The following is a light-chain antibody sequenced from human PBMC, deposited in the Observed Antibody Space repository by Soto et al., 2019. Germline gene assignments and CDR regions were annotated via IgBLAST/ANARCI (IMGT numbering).Light chain of an antibody. Sequence: EIVLTQSPATLFLSPGERATLSCRASQSVRNDLVWYHQKRGQAPRLLIYSASNRAAGIPPRFSASGSGTDFTLTISSLEPEDFAVYYCQQRNNWPPTFGGGNKVEMK. J-gene: IGKJ4*01. CDR2: SAS. V-gene: IGKV3-11*01. CDR3: QQRNNWPPT. CDR1: QSVRND.